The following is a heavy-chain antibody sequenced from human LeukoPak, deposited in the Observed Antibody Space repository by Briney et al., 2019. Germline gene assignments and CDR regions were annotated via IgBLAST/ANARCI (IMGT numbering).Heavy chain of an antibody. CDR1: GGTFSSYA. CDR2: IIPIFGTA. J-gene: IGHJ4*02. CDR3: ASSIMYSSSSGGFDY. V-gene: IGHV1-69*05. D-gene: IGHD6-6*01. Sequence: VASVKVSCKASGGTFSSYAISWVRQAPGQGLEWMGGIIPIFGTANYAQKFQGRVTITTDESTSTAYMELSSLRSEDTAVYYCASSIMYSSSSGGFDYWGQGTLVTVSS.